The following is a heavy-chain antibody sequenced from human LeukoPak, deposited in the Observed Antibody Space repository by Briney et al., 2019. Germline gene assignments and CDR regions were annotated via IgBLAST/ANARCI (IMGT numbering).Heavy chain of an antibody. D-gene: IGHD3-9*01. J-gene: IGHJ4*02. CDR1: GGSISSYY. CDR2: IYSSGIT. Sequence: SETLSLTCTVSGGSISSYYWSWIRQPAGKGLEWIGRIYSSGITSYNPSLESRVTMSVDTSKNQFSLRLRSVTAADTAVYFCAGQHHHENTGYDSWGQGVLVTVSS. CDR3: AGQHHHENTGYDS. V-gene: IGHV4-4*07.